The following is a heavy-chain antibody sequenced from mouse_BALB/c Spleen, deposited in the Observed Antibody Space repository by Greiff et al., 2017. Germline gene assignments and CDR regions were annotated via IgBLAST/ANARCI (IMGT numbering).Heavy chain of an antibody. CDR1: GFTFSSFG. V-gene: IGHV5-17*02. CDR2: ISSGSSTI. J-gene: IGHJ2*01. D-gene: IGHD1-1*01. CDR3: ARSKPNYYGSSPHFDY. Sequence: EVKLMESGGGLVQPGGSRKLSCAASGFTFSSFGMHWVRQAPEKGLEWVAYISSGSSTIYYADTVKGRFTISRDNPKNTLFLQMTSLRSEDTAMYYCARSKPNYYGSSPHFDYWGQGTTLTVSS.